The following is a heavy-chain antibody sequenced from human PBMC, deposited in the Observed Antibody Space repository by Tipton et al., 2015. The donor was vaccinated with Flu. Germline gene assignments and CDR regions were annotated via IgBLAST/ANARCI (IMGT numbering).Heavy chain of an antibody. V-gene: IGHV3-30*04. CDR2: ISYDGSHT. Sequence: SLRLSCAASGFVFSNYAMHWLRQAPGKGMEWVAVISYDGSHTYYPDSLKARFTISRDDAKNSLYLQMNSLRVEDTAVYYCVRAIAAAGSRWGQGTLVTVSS. J-gene: IGHJ4*02. D-gene: IGHD6-13*01. CDR1: GFVFSNYA. CDR3: VRAIAAAGSR.